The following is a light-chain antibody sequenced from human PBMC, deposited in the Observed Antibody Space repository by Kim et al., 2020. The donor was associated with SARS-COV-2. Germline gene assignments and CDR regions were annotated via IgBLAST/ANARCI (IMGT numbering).Light chain of an antibody. Sequence: QSALTQPASVSGSPGQSITISCTGSTSDVGGFEYVSWYQQHPDKAPKLIIFDVSSRPSGISTRFSGSKSVNTASLTISGLQPEDEADYYCSSLTSRSTVFFGGGTQLTVL. V-gene: IGLV2-14*03. J-gene: IGLJ2*01. CDR2: DVS. CDR3: SSLTSRSTVF. CDR1: TSDVGGFEY.